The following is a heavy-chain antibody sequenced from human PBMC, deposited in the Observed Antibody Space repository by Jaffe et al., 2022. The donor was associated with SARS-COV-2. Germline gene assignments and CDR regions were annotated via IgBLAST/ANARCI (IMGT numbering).Heavy chain of an antibody. CDR3: AKSRVGATSGIDSFDI. J-gene: IGHJ3*02. Sequence: EVQLVESGGGLVQPGGSLRLSCAASRESGFTFSNYAMSWVRRAPGRGLEWVSTISGGGGPTYYADSVEGRFSISRTNSKNTLYLQMNSLRAGDTGVYYCAKSRVGATSGIDSFDIWGQGTMVTVSS. D-gene: IGHD1-26*01. CDR2: ISGGGGPT. V-gene: IGHV3-23*04. CDR1: RESGFTFSNYA.